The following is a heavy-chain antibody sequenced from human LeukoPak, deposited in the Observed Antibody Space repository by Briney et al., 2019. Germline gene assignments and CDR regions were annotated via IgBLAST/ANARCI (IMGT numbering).Heavy chain of an antibody. CDR3: ARGGTTFEH. D-gene: IGHD1-1*01. CDR1: GFTFSSYW. J-gene: IGHJ4*02. V-gene: IGHV3-7*01. CDR2: IKQDGSEK. Sequence: GGSLRLSCAASGFTFSSYWMSWVRQAPGKGLEWVANIKQDGSEKYYVDSVKGRFTISRDNAKNSLSLQLNSLSAEDTAVYYCARGGTTFEHWGQGTLVTVSP.